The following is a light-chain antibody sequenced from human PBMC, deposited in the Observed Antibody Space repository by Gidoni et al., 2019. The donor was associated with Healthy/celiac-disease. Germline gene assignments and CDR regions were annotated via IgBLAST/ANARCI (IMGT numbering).Light chain of an antibody. V-gene: IGKV1-39*01. CDR1: QSISSQ. J-gene: IGKJ1*01. CDR3: QQSYSTPRT. Sequence: DIQMTQSQSSLSASVGDRVTITCRASQSISSQLNWYQQKPGKAPKILIYAASSLQSGVPSRFSGSGSGTDFTLTISSLQPEDFATYDCQQSYSTPRTFGQGTKVEIK. CDR2: AAS.